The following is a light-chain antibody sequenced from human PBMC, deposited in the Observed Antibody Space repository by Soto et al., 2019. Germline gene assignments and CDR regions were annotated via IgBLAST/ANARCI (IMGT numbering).Light chain of an antibody. J-gene: IGLJ1*01. V-gene: IGLV2-8*01. Sequence: QSVLTQPPSASGSPGQSVTISCTGTSSDVGGYNYVSWYQQHPGKAPKLMIYEVSKRPSGVPDRFSGSKSGNTASLTVSGLQAEDEADYYCSSYAGSNNRYVFGTGTKVTDL. CDR1: SSDVGGYNY. CDR3: SSYAGSNNRYV. CDR2: EVS.